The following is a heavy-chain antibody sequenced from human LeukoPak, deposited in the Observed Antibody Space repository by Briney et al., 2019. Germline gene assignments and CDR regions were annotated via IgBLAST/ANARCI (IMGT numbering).Heavy chain of an antibody. Sequence: GSLRLSCAASGFTFTTYAMSWVRQAPGKGLEWVSAISGSGGTTYYADSVKGRFTISRDNSKNTLYLQMNSLRAEDTAVYYCAKDSLPGKIFAGFDYWGQGTLVTVSS. V-gene: IGHV3-23*01. J-gene: IGHJ4*02. CDR3: AKDSLPGKIFAGFDY. CDR1: GFTFTTYA. D-gene: IGHD3-3*01. CDR2: ISGSGGTT.